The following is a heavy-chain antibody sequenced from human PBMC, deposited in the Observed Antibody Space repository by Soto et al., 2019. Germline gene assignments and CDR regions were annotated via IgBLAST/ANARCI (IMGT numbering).Heavy chain of an antibody. V-gene: IGHV4-39*01. CDR1: GGSISSSSYY. CDR2: IYYSGST. Sequence: PSETLSLTCTVSGGSISSSSYYWGWIRQPPGKGLEWIGSIYYSGSTYYKTSLKSRVTISVDTSKNQFYLKLSYVTAADTAVYYCAGRGQVYIQRVYKGAAFDIWGQGTMVTVSS. D-gene: IGHD1-20*01. J-gene: IGHJ3*02. CDR3: AGRGQVYIQRVYKGAAFDI.